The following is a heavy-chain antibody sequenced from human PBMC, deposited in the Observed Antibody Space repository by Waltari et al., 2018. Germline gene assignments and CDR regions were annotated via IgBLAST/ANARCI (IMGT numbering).Heavy chain of an antibody. CDR3: AREAVGIAAAGYVDY. D-gene: IGHD6-13*01. V-gene: IGHV1-2*06. CDR2: INPNSGGT. J-gene: IGHJ4*02. Sequence: QVQLVQSGAEVKKPGASVKVSCKASGYTFTGYYMHWVRQAPGQGLEWMGRINPNSGGTNYAQKFQGRVTMTRDTSISTTYMELSRLRSDDTAVYYCAREAVGIAAAGYVDYWGQGTLVTVSS. CDR1: GYTFTGYY.